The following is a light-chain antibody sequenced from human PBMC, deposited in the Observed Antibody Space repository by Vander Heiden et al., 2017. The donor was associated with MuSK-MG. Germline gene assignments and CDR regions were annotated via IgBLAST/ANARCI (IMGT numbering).Light chain of an antibody. CDR3: QQYKSYPWT. CDR2: KAS. Sequence: DIQMTQSPSTLSASVGDRVTITCRASQSISSWLAWYQQKPGKAPKLLIDKASSLESGVPSRCSGSGSGTEFTLTISSLQPDDFATYYCQQYKSYPWTFGQGTKVEIK. J-gene: IGKJ1*01. CDR1: QSISSW. V-gene: IGKV1-5*03.